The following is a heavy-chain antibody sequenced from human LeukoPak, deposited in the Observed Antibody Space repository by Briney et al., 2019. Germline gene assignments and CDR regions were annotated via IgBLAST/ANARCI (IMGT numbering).Heavy chain of an antibody. CDR2: IRSEIDDEST. J-gene: IGHJ1*01. V-gene: IGHV3-15*05. CDR1: GFTSSNAW. D-gene: IGHD2-2*03. CDR3: MDLFI. Sequence: GSLSPSCVASGFTSSNAWMNWVRQAPGKGLEWVGRIRSEIDDESTEYAAPVRGRFVMSRDESRNTVYLQMNSLKTEDTAVYHSMDLFIGGPGALVTVSS.